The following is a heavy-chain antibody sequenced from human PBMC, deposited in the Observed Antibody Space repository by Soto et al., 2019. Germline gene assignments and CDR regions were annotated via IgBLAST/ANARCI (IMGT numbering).Heavy chain of an antibody. CDR3: ARGAKVGPRD. D-gene: IGHD1-26*01. V-gene: IGHV4-39*01. J-gene: IGHJ4*02. CDR1: GDSISSNSYY. CDR2: IYYSGST. Sequence: QLQLQESGPGLVKPSETLSLTCTVSGDSISSNSYYWGWIRQPPGKGLEWIGSIYYSGSTYYNPSLKRRVTISVDTSKNQFSLKLSSVTAADTAVYYCARGAKVGPRDWGQGTLVTVSS.